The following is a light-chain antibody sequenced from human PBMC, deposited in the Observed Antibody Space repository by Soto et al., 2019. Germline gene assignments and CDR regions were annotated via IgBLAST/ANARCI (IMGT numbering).Light chain of an antibody. CDR1: SSDIGGYNY. V-gene: IGLV2-14*01. J-gene: IGLJ2*01. Sequence: QSVLTQPASVSGSPGQSITISCTGTSSDIGGYNYVSWYQQHPGKAPKLMIYGVSDRPSGVSTRFSGSRSGNTASLTISGLQAEDEADYYFSSYTSSSTRVFGGGTKLTVL. CDR2: GVS. CDR3: SSYTSSSTRV.